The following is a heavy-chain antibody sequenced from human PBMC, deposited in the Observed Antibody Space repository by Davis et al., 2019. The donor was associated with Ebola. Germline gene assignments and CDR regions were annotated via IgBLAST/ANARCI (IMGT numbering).Heavy chain of an antibody. Sequence: PGGSLRLSCAVSGFTFSTYSMSCVRQAPGKGLEWVSAISGSGGTTYYADSVKGRFTISRDNSKNTLHLQMNSLRVEDTAIYYCAKSGLSFGVVKYHYGMDVWGKGTTVTVSS. J-gene: IGHJ6*04. V-gene: IGHV3-23*01. CDR2: ISGSGGTT. D-gene: IGHD3-3*01. CDR3: AKSGLSFGVVKYHYGMDV. CDR1: GFTFSTYS.